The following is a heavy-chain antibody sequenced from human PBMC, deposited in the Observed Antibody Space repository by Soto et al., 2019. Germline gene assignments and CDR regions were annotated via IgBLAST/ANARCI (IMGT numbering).Heavy chain of an antibody. Sequence: GGSLRLSCAASGFTFSSYAMSWVRQAPGKGLEWVSAISGSGGSTYYADSVKGRFTISRDNSKNTLYLQMNSLRAEDTAVYYSAKGGNLGGPPDYYYYMDVWGKGTTVTVSS. CDR3: AKGGNLGGPPDYYYYMDV. J-gene: IGHJ6*03. CDR1: GFTFSSYA. D-gene: IGHD3-16*01. V-gene: IGHV3-23*01. CDR2: ISGSGGST.